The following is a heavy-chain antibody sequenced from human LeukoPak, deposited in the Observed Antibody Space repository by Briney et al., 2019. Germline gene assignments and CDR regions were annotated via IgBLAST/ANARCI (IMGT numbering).Heavy chain of an antibody. CDR1: GGSISGYY. CDR3: ARDREAAAGNGWFDP. V-gene: IGHV4-59*01. Sequence: SETPSLTCTVSGGSISGYYWSWIRQPPGKGLEWIGYIYYSGSTNYNPSLKSRVTISVDTSKNQFSLKLSSVTAADTAVYYCARDREAAAGNGWFDPWGQGTLVTVSS. J-gene: IGHJ5*02. CDR2: IYYSGST. D-gene: IGHD6-13*01.